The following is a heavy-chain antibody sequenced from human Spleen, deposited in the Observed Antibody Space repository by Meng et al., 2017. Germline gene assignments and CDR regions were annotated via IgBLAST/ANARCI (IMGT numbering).Heavy chain of an antibody. D-gene: IGHD6-19*01. V-gene: IGHV3-23*01. J-gene: IGHJ4*02. CDR2: ISGSGENT. Sequence: GESLKISCAASGFTFSSYAMSWVRQAPGKGLEWVSVISGSGENTYYAESVKARFIISRDNSKNTLYLQMNSLRVEDTALYYCAKDPGFIAVAGGYYFDYWGQGALVTVSS. CDR1: GFTFSSYA. CDR3: AKDPGFIAVAGGYYFDY.